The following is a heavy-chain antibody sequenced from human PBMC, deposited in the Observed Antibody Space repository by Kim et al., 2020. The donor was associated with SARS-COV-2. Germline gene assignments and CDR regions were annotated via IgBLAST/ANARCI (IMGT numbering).Heavy chain of an antibody. V-gene: IGHV4-34*01. CDR2: INHSGST. Sequence: SETLSLTCAVYGGSFSGYYWSWIRQPPGKGLEWIGEINHSGSTNYNPSLKSRVTISVDTSKNQFSLKLSSVTAADTAVYYCARHTVGPNYDTSHDYWGQGTLVTVSS. J-gene: IGHJ4*02. CDR1: GGSFSGYY. CDR3: ARHTVGPNYDTSHDY. D-gene: IGHD3-3*01.